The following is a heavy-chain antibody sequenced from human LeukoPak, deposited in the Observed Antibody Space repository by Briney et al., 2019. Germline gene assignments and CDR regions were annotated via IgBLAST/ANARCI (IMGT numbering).Heavy chain of an antibody. CDR1: GDSITNRNW. Sequence: SETLSLTCAVSGDSITNRNWWNWVRQPPGKGLEWIGEISNSGSTNYNPSLKSRVTISVDKSKNEFSLNLSSVTAADTAVYYCARDSPAYCSGGNCYNWYFDLWGRGTLVSVSS. V-gene: IGHV4-4*02. D-gene: IGHD2-15*01. CDR3: ARDSPAYCSGGNCYNWYFDL. J-gene: IGHJ2*01. CDR2: ISNSGST.